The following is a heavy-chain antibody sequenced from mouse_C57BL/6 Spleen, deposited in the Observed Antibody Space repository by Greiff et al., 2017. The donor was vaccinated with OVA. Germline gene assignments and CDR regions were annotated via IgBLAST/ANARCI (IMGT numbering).Heavy chain of an antibody. J-gene: IGHJ4*01. Sequence: VQLQQSGTVLARPGASVKMSCKTSGYTFTSYWMHWVKQRPGQGLEWIGAIYPGNSDTSYNQKFKGKAKLTAVTSASTAYMELSSLTNEDSAVYYCTYYYGSSYNAIDYWGQGTSVTVSS. CDR1: GYTFTSYW. V-gene: IGHV1-5*01. D-gene: IGHD1-1*01. CDR2: IYPGNSDT. CDR3: TYYYGSSYNAIDY.